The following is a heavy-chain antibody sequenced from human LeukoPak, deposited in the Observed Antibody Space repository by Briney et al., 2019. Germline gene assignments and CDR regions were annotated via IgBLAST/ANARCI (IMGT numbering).Heavy chain of an antibody. Sequence: GGSLRLSCAASGFTFDDYAMHWVRQAPGKGLEWVSGISWNSASIGYADSVKGRFTISRDNAKNSLYLQMNSLRAEDTAVYYCASGIAVAEYYFDYWGQGTLVTVSS. CDR1: GFTFDDYA. CDR3: ASGIAVAEYYFDY. CDR2: ISWNSASI. V-gene: IGHV3-9*01. D-gene: IGHD6-19*01. J-gene: IGHJ4*02.